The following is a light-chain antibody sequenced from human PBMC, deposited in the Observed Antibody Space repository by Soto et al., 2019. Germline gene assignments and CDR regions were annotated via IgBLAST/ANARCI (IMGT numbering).Light chain of an antibody. J-gene: IGLJ1*01. V-gene: IGLV2-14*01. Sequence: QSVLTQPASVSGSPGQSITISCTGTSSDVGGYNYVSWYQQHPGKAPKLMIYDVSNRPSGVSNRFSGSKSGNTASLTISGLQVEDEADYYCSSYTSSSTLLDVFGTGTKVTVL. CDR3: SSYTSSSTLLDV. CDR2: DVS. CDR1: SSDVGGYNY.